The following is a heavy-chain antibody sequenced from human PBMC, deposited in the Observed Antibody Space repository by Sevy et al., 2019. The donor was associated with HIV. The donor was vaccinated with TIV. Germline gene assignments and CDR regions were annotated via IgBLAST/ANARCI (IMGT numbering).Heavy chain of an antibody. Sequence: GGSLRLSCAASGFTVSRNYMSWVRQAPGKGLEWVSVIYSGGSTYYADSVKGRFTISRDNSKNTLYLQMNSLRAEDTAVYYCARERIVGATWGGFYYWGQGTLVTVSS. J-gene: IGHJ4*02. CDR1: GFTVSRNY. V-gene: IGHV3-53*01. CDR2: IYSGGST. CDR3: ARERIVGATWGGFYY. D-gene: IGHD1-26*01.